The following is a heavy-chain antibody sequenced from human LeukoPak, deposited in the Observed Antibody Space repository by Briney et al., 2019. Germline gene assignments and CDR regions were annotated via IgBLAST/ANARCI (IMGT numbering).Heavy chain of an antibody. CDR2: ISSSSSCI. CDR1: GFTFSSYS. Sequence: PGGSLRLSCAASGFTFSSYSMNWVRQAPGKGLEWVSSISSSSSCIYYADSVKGRFTISRDNAKNSLYLQMNSLRAEDTAVYYCARDLDRYYDFWSAPHYYYYMDVWGKGTTVTVSS. D-gene: IGHD3-3*01. V-gene: IGHV3-21*01. CDR3: ARDLDRYYDFWSAPHYYYYMDV. J-gene: IGHJ6*03.